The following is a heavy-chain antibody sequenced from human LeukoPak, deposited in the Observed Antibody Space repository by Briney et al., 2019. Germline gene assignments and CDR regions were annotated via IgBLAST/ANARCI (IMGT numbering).Heavy chain of an antibody. CDR1: GFTFNVLW. CDR2: INPDGTVP. CDR3: VKGNWGDY. Sequence: GGPLTLLCAASGFTFNVLWLTWVRQAPGKGLEWVANINPDGTVPSYVDSVKGRFTISRDNANNSLYLQMNSLRPEDTALYYCVKGNWGDYWGQGALVTVSS. D-gene: IGHD7-27*01. V-gene: IGHV3-7*01. J-gene: IGHJ4*02.